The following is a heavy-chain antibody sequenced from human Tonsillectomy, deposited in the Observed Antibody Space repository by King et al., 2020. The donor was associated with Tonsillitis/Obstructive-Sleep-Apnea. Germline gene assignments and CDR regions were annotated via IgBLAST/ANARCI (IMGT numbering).Heavy chain of an antibody. V-gene: IGHV3-23*04. J-gene: IGHJ4*02. CDR2: ISGRCGST. CDR3: AKDSRRDGYNLDY. D-gene: IGHD5-24*01. Sequence: VQLVESGGGLVQPGGSLRLSCSASGFTFSNYAMSWVLQAPGKGLEWVSAISGRCGSTYYADSVKGRFTISRDNSKDTVYLQMNSLRAEDTAVYYCAKDSRRDGYNLDYWGQGTLVTVSS. CDR1: GFTFSNYA.